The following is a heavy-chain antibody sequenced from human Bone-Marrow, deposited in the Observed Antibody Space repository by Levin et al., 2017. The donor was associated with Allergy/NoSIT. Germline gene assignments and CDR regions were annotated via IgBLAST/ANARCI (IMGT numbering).Heavy chain of an antibody. J-gene: IGHJ6*02. CDR3: ARVRAMRSPQLSMVKGEYFYYHFGTDV. Sequence: PSETLSLTCTVSGGSISSNGYYWSWIRQHPVEGLEWIGYIYYSGTTYYNPSLKSRLSISVDTSKNQFSLKLSSVTAADTAVYYCARVRAMRSPQLSMVKGEYFYYHFGTDVWGQGTTVTVSS. CDR1: GGSISSNGYY. CDR2: IYYSGTT. D-gene: IGHD2/OR15-2a*01. V-gene: IGHV4-31*03.